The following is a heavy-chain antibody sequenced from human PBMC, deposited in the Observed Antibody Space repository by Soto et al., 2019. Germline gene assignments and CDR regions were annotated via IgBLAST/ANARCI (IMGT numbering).Heavy chain of an antibody. CDR1: GGSFSGYY. CDR3: ARSFGHSRNWFDP. J-gene: IGHJ5*02. D-gene: IGHD6-13*01. V-gene: IGHV4-34*01. Sequence: SETLSLTCAVYGGSFSGYYWSWIRQPPGKGLEWIGEINHSGSTNYNPSLKSRVTISVDTSKNQFSLKLSSVTAADTAVYYCARSFGHSRNWFDPWGQGTLVTVSS. CDR2: INHSGST.